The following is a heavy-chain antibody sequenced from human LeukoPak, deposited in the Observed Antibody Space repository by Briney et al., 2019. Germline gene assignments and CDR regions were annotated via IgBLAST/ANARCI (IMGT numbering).Heavy chain of an antibody. CDR1: GFTFSSYW. V-gene: IGHV3-21*01. D-gene: IGHD6-13*01. CDR3: ARDPLSSSSFDY. J-gene: IGHJ4*02. CDR2: ISSSSSYI. Sequence: GGSLRLSCAASGFTFSSYWMSWVRQAPGKGLEWVSSISSSSSYIYYADSVKGRFTISRDNAKNSLYLQMNTLRAEDTAVYYCARDPLSSSSFDYWGQGTLVTVSS.